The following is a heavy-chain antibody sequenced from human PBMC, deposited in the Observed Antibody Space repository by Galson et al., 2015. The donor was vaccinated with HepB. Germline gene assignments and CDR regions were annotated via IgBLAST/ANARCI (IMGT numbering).Heavy chain of an antibody. J-gene: IGHJ4*02. Sequence: SLRLSCAASGFTFDDYAMHWVRQAPGKGLEWVSGISWNSGSIGYADSVKGRFTISRDNAKNSLYLQMNSLKAEDTALYYCAKVAAPRPPKEGDSSSWIGNFDYWGQGTLVTVSS. CDR2: ISWNSGSI. CDR3: AKVAAPRPPKEGDSSSWIGNFDY. D-gene: IGHD6-13*01. V-gene: IGHV3-9*01. CDR1: GFTFDDYA.